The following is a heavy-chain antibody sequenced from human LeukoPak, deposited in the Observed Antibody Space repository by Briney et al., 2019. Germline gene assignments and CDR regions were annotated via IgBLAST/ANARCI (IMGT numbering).Heavy chain of an antibody. J-gene: IGHJ4*02. CDR2: ASYDRSNE. CDR3: AKDGQVGATTYLDY. V-gene: IGHV3-30*18. D-gene: IGHD1-26*01. Sequence: GGSLRLSCATSGFSFRNYGMHWVRQAPGKGLEWVAVASYDRSNEYYADSVKGRFTISRDNSKNTLYLQMNSLRPEDTAVYYCAKDGQVGATTYLDYWGQGTLVTVSS. CDR1: GFSFRNYG.